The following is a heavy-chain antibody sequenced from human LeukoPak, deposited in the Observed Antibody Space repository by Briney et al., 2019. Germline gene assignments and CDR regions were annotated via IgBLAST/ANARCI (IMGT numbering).Heavy chain of an antibody. J-gene: IGHJ6*02. V-gene: IGHV4-59*01. CDR2: IYDSGST. Sequence: SEILSLTCSVSGGSMTNLYWTWIRQPPGKGLEWIGDIYDSGSTRYNTSLESRVTISVDTSKNQFSLKLSSVTAADTAVYYCAKGGSTNFYYGDVWGQGTTVTVSS. CDR3: AKGGSTNFYYGDV. CDR1: GGSMTNLY. D-gene: IGHD2/OR15-2a*01.